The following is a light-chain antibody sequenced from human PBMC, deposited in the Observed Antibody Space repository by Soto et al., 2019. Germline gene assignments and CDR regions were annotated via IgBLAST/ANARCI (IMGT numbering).Light chain of an antibody. CDR1: QSVSSY. J-gene: IGKJ2*01. CDR3: EQHSNWPYT. V-gene: IGKV3-11*01. Sequence: EIVLTQSPATLSLSPGERAALSCRASQSVSSYLGWYQQKPGQAPRLLIYDASNRATGIPARFSGSGSGTASTLTISSLEPEDFAVYYCEQHSNWPYTFGQGTKLEIK. CDR2: DAS.